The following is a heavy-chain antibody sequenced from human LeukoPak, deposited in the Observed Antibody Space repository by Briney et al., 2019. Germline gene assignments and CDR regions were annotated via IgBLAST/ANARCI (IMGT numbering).Heavy chain of an antibody. CDR2: IYSEGTT. D-gene: IGHD2-2*01. V-gene: IGHV3-53*01. CDR3: ARHQLSSYYGMDV. CDR1: GFAVSSNF. J-gene: IGHJ6*02. Sequence: GGSLRLSCAASGFAVSSNFMTWVRQAPGKGLEWVSVIYSEGTTYYANSVKGRFTISRDNSKNTLYLQMNSLRAEDTAVYYCARHQLSSYYGMDVWGQGTTVTVSS.